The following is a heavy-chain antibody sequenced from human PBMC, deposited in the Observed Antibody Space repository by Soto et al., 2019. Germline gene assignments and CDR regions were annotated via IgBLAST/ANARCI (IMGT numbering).Heavy chain of an antibody. D-gene: IGHD4-17*01. CDR1: GGSISSSSYY. Sequence: SETLSLTCTVSGGSISSSSYYWGWIRQPPGKGLEWIGSIYYSGSTYYKPSLKSRVTISVDTSKNQFSLKLSSVTAADTAVYYCASPGEVTTDAFDIWGQGTMVTVSS. V-gene: IGHV4-39*01. CDR3: ASPGEVTTDAFDI. J-gene: IGHJ3*02. CDR2: IYYSGST.